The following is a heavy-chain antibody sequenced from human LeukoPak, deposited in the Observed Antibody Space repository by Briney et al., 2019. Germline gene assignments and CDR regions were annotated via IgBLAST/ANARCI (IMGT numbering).Heavy chain of an antibody. J-gene: IGHJ4*02. CDR2: IWYDGSNK. D-gene: IGHD1-14*01. V-gene: IGHV3-33*01. CDR1: GFTFSSYG. CDR3: ARGQNPDYFDY. Sequence: GGSLRLSCAASGFTFSSYGMHWVRQAPGKGLEWVAVIWYDGSNKYYADPVKGRFTISRDNSKNTLYLQMNSLRAEDTAVYYCARGQNPDYFDYWGQGTLVTVSS.